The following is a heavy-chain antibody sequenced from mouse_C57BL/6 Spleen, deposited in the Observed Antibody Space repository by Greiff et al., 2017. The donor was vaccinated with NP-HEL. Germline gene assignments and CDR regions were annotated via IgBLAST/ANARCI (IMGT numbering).Heavy chain of an antibody. CDR3: ARSRDYDGYYVFAY. V-gene: IGHV1-54*01. J-gene: IGHJ3*01. D-gene: IGHD2-3*01. Sequence: QVQLQQSGAELVRPGTSVKVSCKASGYAFTNYLIEWVKQRPGQGLEWIGVINPGSGGTNYNEKFKGKATLTADKSSSTAYMQLSSLTSEESAVYFCARSRDYDGYYVFAYWGQGTLVTVSA. CDR1: GYAFTNYL. CDR2: INPGSGGT.